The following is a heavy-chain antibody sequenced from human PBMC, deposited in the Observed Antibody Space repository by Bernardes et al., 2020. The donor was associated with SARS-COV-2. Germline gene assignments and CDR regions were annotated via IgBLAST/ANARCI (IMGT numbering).Heavy chain of an antibody. CDR3: ARTNYDYVWGSYRFYFDY. D-gene: IGHD3-16*02. V-gene: IGHV1-69*13. Sequence: SVKVSCKASGGTFSSYAISWVRQAPGQGLEWMGGIIPIFGTANYAQKFQGRVTITADESTSTAYMELSSLRSEDTAVYYCARTNYDYVWGSYRFYFDYWGQGTLVTVSS. J-gene: IGHJ4*02. CDR1: GGTFSSYA. CDR2: IIPIFGTA.